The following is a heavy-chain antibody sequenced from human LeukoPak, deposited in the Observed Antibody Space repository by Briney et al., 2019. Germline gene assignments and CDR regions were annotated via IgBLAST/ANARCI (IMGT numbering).Heavy chain of an antibody. Sequence: ASVKVSCKASGYTFTSYDINWVRQATGQGLEWMGWMNPNSGNTGYAQKFQGRVTMTRNTSISTAYMELSSLRSEDTAVYYCARDLSIVVVPAAINYYYGMDVWGQGTTVTVSS. J-gene: IGHJ6*02. CDR1: GYTFTSYD. D-gene: IGHD2-2*01. CDR2: MNPNSGNT. V-gene: IGHV1-8*01. CDR3: ARDLSIVVVPAAINYYYGMDV.